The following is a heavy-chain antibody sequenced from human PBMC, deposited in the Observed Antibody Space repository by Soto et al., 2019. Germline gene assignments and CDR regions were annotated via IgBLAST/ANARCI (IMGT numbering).Heavy chain of an antibody. J-gene: IGHJ4*02. CDR3: ARDLRDGYNWSYFDY. CDR2: IIPIFGTA. V-gene: IGHV1-69*13. Sequence: SVKVSCKASGGTFSSYAISWVRQAPGQGLEWMGGIIPIFGTANYAQKFQGRVTITADESTSTAYMELSSLRSEDTAVYYCARDLRDGYNWSYFDYWAREPWSPSPQ. D-gene: IGHD5-12*01. CDR1: GGTFSSYA.